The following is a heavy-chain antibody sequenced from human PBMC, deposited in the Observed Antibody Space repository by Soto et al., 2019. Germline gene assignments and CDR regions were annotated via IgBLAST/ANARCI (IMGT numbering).Heavy chain of an antibody. J-gene: IGHJ4*02. CDR2: IYYSGST. CDR1: GGSISSGDYY. Sequence: QVQLQESGPGLVKPSQTLSLTCTVSGGSISSGDYYWSWIRQPPGKGLEWIGYIYYSGSTYYNPSLXXXVTISVDTSKXXFXLXXSSVTAADTAVYYCAREVDYYDSSGYYYATRVFDYWGQGTLVTVSS. CDR3: AREVDYYDSSGYYYATRVFDY. D-gene: IGHD3-22*01. V-gene: IGHV4-30-4*01.